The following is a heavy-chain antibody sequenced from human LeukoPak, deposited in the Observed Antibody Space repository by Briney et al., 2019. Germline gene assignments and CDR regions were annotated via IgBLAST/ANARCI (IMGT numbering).Heavy chain of an antibody. V-gene: IGHV4-38-2*01. CDR3: ARQPYYYDSSGYYGAFDI. Sequence: SETLSLTCAVYGGSFSGYYWGWIRQPPGKGLEWIGSIYHSGSTYYNPSLKSRVTISVDTSKNQFSLKLSSVTAADTAVYYCARQPYYYDSSGYYGAFDIWGQGTMVTVSS. CDR2: IYHSGST. J-gene: IGHJ3*02. D-gene: IGHD3-22*01. CDR1: GGSFSGYY.